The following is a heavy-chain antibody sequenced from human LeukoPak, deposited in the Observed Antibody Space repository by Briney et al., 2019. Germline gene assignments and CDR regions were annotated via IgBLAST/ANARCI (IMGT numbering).Heavy chain of an antibody. J-gene: IGHJ4*02. CDR3: AKDRAQQLVLDF. CDR2: IIGSGSST. Sequence: QSGGSLRLSCAASGFTFSSYAMSWVRQAPGKGLEWVSAIIGSGSSTYYADSVKGRFTISRDNSKNTLFLQMSSLRAEDTAVYYCAKDRAQQLVLDFWGQGTLVTVSS. CDR1: GFTFSSYA. V-gene: IGHV3-23*01. D-gene: IGHD6-13*01.